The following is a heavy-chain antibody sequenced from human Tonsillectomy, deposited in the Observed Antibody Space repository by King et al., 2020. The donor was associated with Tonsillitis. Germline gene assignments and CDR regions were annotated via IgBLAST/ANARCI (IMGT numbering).Heavy chain of an antibody. CDR1: GYTFTDYY. D-gene: IGHD6-19*01. CDR2: INPKSGGT. V-gene: IGHV1-2*04. CDR3: ARTYSSAWDPFDY. J-gene: IGHJ4*02. Sequence: QLVQSGAEVQKPGASVKVSCKASGYTFTDYYIHWVRQAPGQGLEWMGWINPKSGGTKYAQKFQGWVTMTRDTSISTAYMELSRQRSDDTAVYYCARTYSSAWDPFDYCGQGTLVTVSS.